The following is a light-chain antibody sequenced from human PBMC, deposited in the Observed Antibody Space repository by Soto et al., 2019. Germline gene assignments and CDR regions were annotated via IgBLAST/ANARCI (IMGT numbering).Light chain of an antibody. Sequence: QSALTQPASVSGSPGQSITISCTGTSSDVGGYNYVSWFQQHPGKAPKLMIYEVSNRPSGVSNRFSGSKSGTTASLTISGLQAEDEADYYCSSYTSTSTLEVFGGGTQLIVL. CDR3: SSYTSTSTLEV. CDR2: EVS. J-gene: IGLJ2*01. CDR1: SSDVGGYNY. V-gene: IGLV2-14*01.